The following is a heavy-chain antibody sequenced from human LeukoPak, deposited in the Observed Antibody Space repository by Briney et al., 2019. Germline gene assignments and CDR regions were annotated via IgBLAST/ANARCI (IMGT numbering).Heavy chain of an antibody. CDR3: ATDYYDSSGIAFDI. Sequence: PSETLSLTCTVSGGSISSYYWSWIRQPPGKGLEWIGYIYYSGSTNYNPSLKSRVTILVDTSKNQFSLKLSSVTAADTAVYYCATDYYDSSGIAFDIWGQGTMVTVSS. D-gene: IGHD3-22*01. CDR2: IYYSGST. J-gene: IGHJ3*02. V-gene: IGHV4-59*01. CDR1: GGSISSYY.